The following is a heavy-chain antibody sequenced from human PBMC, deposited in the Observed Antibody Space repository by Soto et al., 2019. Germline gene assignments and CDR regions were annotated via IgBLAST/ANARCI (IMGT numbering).Heavy chain of an antibody. D-gene: IGHD2-15*01. CDR3: ARDQTDIVVVVAATQCYYYRIDV. CDR2: IYHSGST. CDR1: GGSTSSSNW. J-gene: IGHJ6*02. V-gene: IGHV4-4*02. Sequence: SETLSLTCAVSGGSTSSSNWWSWVRQPPGKGLEWIGEIYHSGSTNYNPSLKSRVTISVDKSKNQFSLKLSSVTAADTAVYYCARDQTDIVVVVAATQCYYYRIDVCGQGTTVTVSS.